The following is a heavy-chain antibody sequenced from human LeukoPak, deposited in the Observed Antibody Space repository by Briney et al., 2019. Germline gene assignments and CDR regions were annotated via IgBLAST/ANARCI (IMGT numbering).Heavy chain of an antibody. V-gene: IGHV3-48*02. CDR1: GXTFSPLG. J-gene: IGHJ4*02. CDR3: ARGRGLTLSYHYFDY. CDR2: ISSGSSTT. Sequence: PGGSLRLPCAASGXTFSPLGMNWVLQAPGRGLEWVSYISSGSSTTYYADSVKGRFTISRDNAKNSLYLQVNSLRDEDTAVYYCARGRGLTLSYHYFDYWGQGTLVTVSS. D-gene: IGHD3-10*01.